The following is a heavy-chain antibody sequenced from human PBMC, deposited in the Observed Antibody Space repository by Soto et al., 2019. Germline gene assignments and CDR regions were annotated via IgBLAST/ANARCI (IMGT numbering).Heavy chain of an antibody. J-gene: IGHJ6*02. Sequence: GGSLRLSCAASGFTFSSYGMHWVRQAPGKGLEWVAVIWYDGSNKYYADSVKGRLTISRDNSKNTLYLQTNSLRAEETAVDYCARDYIPPPIAGYYGMDVWGQGTTVTVSS. CDR1: GFTFSSYG. CDR2: IWYDGSNK. V-gene: IGHV3-33*01. CDR3: ARDYIPPPIAGYYGMDV.